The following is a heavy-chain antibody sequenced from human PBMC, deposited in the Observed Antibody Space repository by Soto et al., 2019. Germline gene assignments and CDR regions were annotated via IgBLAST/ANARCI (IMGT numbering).Heavy chain of an antibody. Sequence: ASVKVSCKASGYTFTGYQVHWVRQAPGQGLLWMGSVKPFNGVTNVAQKFQGRVTLTGDTSNNTAYMELSRLTPDDTAVYFRARAVSPYYDNTAGTWFDPWCQVSLVTVSS. D-gene: IGHD3-9*01. V-gene: IGHV1-2*02. CDR2: VKPFNGVT. J-gene: IGHJ5*02. CDR1: GYTFTGYQ. CDR3: ARAVSPYYDNTAGTWFDP.